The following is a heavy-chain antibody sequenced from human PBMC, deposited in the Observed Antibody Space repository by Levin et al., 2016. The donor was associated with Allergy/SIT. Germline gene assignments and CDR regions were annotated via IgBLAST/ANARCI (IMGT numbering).Heavy chain of an antibody. CDR3: ARPYCPNGVCPT. Sequence: VRQMPGKGLEWMGVIYPGDSDTRYSPSFQGQVTISADKSSSTTYLQWSGLKASDTAIYYCARPYCPNGVCPTWGRGTLVTVSS. D-gene: IGHD2-8*01. CDR2: IYPGDSDT. J-gene: IGHJ5*02. V-gene: IGHV5-51*01.